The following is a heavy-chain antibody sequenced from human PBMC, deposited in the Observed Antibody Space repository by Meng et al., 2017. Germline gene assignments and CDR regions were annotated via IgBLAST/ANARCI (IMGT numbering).Heavy chain of an antibody. CDR3: ARDLPRGGYSYGSLHDYFDY. Sequence: ASVKVSCKASGYTFTGYYMHRVRQAPGQGLEWMGWINPNSGGTNYAQKFQGRVTMTRDTSISTAYMELSRLRSDDTAVYYCARDLPRGGYSYGSLHDYFDYWGQGTLVTVSS. CDR1: GYTFTGYY. J-gene: IGHJ4*02. CDR2: INPNSGGT. D-gene: IGHD5-18*01. V-gene: IGHV1-2*02.